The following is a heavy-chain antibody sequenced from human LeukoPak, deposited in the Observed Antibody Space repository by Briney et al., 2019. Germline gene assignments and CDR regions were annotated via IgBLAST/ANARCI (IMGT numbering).Heavy chain of an antibody. V-gene: IGHV4-4*02. J-gene: IGHJ5*02. Sequence: SETLSLTCAVSGGSISSSNWWSWVRQPPGKGLEWIGEIYHSGSTNYNPSLKSRVTISVDTSKNQFSLKLSSVTAADTAVYYCASRRLGYYDFWRPFDPWGQGTLVTVSS. D-gene: IGHD3-3*01. CDR2: IYHSGST. CDR1: GGSISSSNW. CDR3: ASRRLGYYDFWRPFDP.